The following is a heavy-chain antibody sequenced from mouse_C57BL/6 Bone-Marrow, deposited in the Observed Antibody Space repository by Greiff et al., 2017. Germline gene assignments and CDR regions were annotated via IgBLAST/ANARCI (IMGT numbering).Heavy chain of an antibody. J-gene: IGHJ2*01. CDR2: IYPTSGRT. D-gene: IGHD4-1*01. V-gene: IGHV1-55*01. CDR3: ARSGPLGRSFDY. CDR1: GYTFTSYW. Sequence: QVHVKQPGAELVKPGASVTMSCKASGYTFTSYWITWVKQRPGQGLEWIGDIYPTSGRTNYNEKFKSKAILTVDTSSNTAYMQLSSLTSEDSAVFYCARSGPLGRSFDYWGQGTTRTVSS.